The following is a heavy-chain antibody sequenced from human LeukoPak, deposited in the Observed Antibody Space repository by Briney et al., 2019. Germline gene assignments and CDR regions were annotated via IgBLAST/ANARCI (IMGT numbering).Heavy chain of an antibody. CDR1: GFTVSSYY. V-gene: IGHV3-66*01. D-gene: IGHD3-22*01. CDR3: ANPVTLVGGYSDF. Sequence: PGGSLRLSCAASGFTVSSYYMSWVRQAPGKGLVWVSVIYSDGSTYYADSVKGRFTISRDNSKNTLYLQMNSLRAEDTAVYYCANPVTLVGGYSDFWGQGTLVTVSS. CDR2: IYSDGST. J-gene: IGHJ4*02.